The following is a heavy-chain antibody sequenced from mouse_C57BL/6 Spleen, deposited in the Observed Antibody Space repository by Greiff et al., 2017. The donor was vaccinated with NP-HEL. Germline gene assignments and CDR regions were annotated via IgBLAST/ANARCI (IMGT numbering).Heavy chain of an antibody. Sequence: QVQLQQPGAELVRPGTSVKLSCKASGYTFTSYWMHWVKQRPGQGLEWIGVIDPSDSYTNYTQKLKGKATLTVDTSSSTAYMQLSSLTSEDSAVYYCARSGLLRGFYYAMDYWGKGTSVTVSS. CDR2: IDPSDSYT. D-gene: IGHD2-1*01. V-gene: IGHV1-59*01. J-gene: IGHJ4*01. CDR1: GYTFTSYW. CDR3: ARSGLLRGFYYAMDY.